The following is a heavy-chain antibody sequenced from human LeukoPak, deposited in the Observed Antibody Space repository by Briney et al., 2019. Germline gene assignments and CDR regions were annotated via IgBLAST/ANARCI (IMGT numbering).Heavy chain of an antibody. Sequence: SETLSLTCTVSGSSISSGYYWGWIRQPPGKGLEWIGSIFHSGSTYYNPSLKSRVTISVDTSKNQFSLKLSSVTAADTAVYYCARLNYYDSSGYYYYWRQGTLVTVSP. J-gene: IGHJ4*02. CDR2: IFHSGST. D-gene: IGHD3-22*01. CDR1: GSSISSGYY. CDR3: ARLNYYDSSGYYYY. V-gene: IGHV4-38-2*02.